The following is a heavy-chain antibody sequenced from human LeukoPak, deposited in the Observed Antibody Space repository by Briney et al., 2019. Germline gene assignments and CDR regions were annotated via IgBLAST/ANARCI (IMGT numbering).Heavy chain of an antibody. Sequence: SETLSLTCSVSGGTIISTSNSWVWIRPPPGQGLEWIGSIYHSGNPYYNPSLTIRVAFSVDTSKNHFSLKLSSVTAANAAVYYCARLGGGYNGDYWGQGPLATVS. J-gene: IGHJ4*02. CDR1: GGTIISTSNS. CDR2: IYHSGNP. CDR3: ARLGGGYNGDY. V-gene: IGHV4-39*01. D-gene: IGHD5-24*01.